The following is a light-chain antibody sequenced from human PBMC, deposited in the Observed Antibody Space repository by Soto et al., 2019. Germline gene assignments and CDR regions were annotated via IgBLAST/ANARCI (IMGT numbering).Light chain of an antibody. V-gene: IGKV3-20*01. Sequence: ESLLKQSPRTLPFSPGPRPTLSCSSIQSFDRTYLAWYQQKPGLAPRLLIYGASNRATGIPDRFSGSGSGTDFTLTISRLEPEDFVVYYCQQYNNWPPITFGQGTRLEVK. CDR3: QQYNNWPPIT. J-gene: IGKJ5*01. CDR1: QSFDRTY. CDR2: GAS.